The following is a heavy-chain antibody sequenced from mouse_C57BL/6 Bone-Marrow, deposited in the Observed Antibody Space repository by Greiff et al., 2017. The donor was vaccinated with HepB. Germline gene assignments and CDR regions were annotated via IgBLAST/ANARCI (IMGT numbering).Heavy chain of an antibody. D-gene: IGHD1-1*01. V-gene: IGHV1-64*01. J-gene: IGHJ2*01. CDR2: IHPNSGST. Sequence: QVQLQQSGAELVKPGASVKLSCKASGYTFTSYWMHRVKQRPGQGLEWIGMIHPNSGSTNYNEKFKSKATLTVDKSSSTAYMQLSSLTSEDSAVYYCARITTVVATYYWGQGTTLTVSS. CDR3: ARITTVVATYY. CDR1: GYTFTSYW.